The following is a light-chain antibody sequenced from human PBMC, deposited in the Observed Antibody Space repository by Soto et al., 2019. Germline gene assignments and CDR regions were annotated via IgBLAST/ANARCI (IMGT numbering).Light chain of an antibody. V-gene: IGLV8-61*01. J-gene: IGLJ2*01. CDR1: SGSVSSNNY. Sequence: QTVVTQETSLSVSPGGTVTLTCGLTSGSVSSNNYPTWYQQTPGHSPRSLMYSTNSRSSGVPARFSGSIVGNRAALTITGAQADDECDYFCALYLGKGIVVFGGGTKVTVL. CDR3: ALYLGKGIVV. CDR2: STN.